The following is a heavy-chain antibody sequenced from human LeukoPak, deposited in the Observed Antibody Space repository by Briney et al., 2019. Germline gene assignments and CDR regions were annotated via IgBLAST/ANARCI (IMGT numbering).Heavy chain of an antibody. CDR2: IISSSSYI. Sequence: GGSQRVSCAPSGFTFSSYSTNWVRQAPGKGREWLSSIISSSSYIYYADSVRGRFTISRDNAKSSLYLQMNSLRAEDTAVYYCARSRYCSGGNCYLDAFDIWGQGTMVTVSS. CDR1: GFTFSSYS. D-gene: IGHD2-15*01. J-gene: IGHJ3*02. CDR3: ARSRYCSGGNCYLDAFDI. V-gene: IGHV3-21*01.